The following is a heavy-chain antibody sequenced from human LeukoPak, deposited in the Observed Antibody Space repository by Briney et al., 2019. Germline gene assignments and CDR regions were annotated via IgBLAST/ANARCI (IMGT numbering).Heavy chain of an antibody. J-gene: IGHJ4*02. CDR3: VRDRSRPNPFFDL. Sequence: SETLPLTCTVSGGSISGGDYYWRWIRQPPGKGLDWIGYIHHRGSPYYYNPSLKSRVTMSVDTSKNQFSLKLSSVSAADTAVYFCVRDRSRPNPFFDLWGQGTLVTVSS. D-gene: IGHD6-13*01. CDR2: IHHRGSPY. V-gene: IGHV4-30-4*01. CDR1: GGSISGGDYY.